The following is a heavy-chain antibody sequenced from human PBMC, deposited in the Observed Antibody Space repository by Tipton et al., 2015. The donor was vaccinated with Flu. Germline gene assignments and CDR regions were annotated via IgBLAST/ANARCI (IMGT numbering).Heavy chain of an antibody. J-gene: IGHJ4*02. V-gene: IGHV4-61*01. CDR3: ARNPSLGMPEYFDS. D-gene: IGHD2-2*01. CDR2: IYNSVYT. CDR1: GDSISSDYY. Sequence: TLSLTCAVSGDSISSDYYWNWIRQSPGKGLEWIGYIYNSVYTKYNPSLKSRVTISVDTSKNQFSLRLSSVTAADTAVYFCARNPSLGMPEYFDSWGQGTLVTVSS.